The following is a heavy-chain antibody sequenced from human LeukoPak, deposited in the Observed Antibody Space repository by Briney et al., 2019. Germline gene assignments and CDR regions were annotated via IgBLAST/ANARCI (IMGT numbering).Heavy chain of an antibody. CDR2: INHSGST. D-gene: IGHD5-18*01. CDR3: ARVRSYGLYYFDY. V-gene: IGHV4-34*01. CDR1: GGSFSGYY. J-gene: IGHJ4*02. Sequence: SETLSLTCAVYGGSFSGYYWSWIRQPPGKGLEWIGEINHSGSTNYNPSLKSRVTISVDTSKNQFSLKLSSVTAADTAVYYCARVRSYGLYYFDYWGQGTLVTVSS.